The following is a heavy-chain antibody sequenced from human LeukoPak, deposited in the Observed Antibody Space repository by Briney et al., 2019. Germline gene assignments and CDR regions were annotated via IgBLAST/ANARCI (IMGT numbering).Heavy chain of an antibody. CDR1: GSTFNSYT. V-gene: IGHV3-21*06. J-gene: IGHJ3*02. CDR3: AREMPGAMSAFDI. Sequence: GGSLRLSCAASGSTFNSYTMNWVRQAPGKGLEWVSSISSSSNYIYYADSVQGRFTISRDNAKNSLFLQMNSLRAEDTALYYCAREMPGAMSAFDIWGQGTMVTVSS. D-gene: IGHD1-26*01. CDR2: ISSSSNYI.